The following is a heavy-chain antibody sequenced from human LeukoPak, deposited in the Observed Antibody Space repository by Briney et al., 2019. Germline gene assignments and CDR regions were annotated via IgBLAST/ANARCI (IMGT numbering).Heavy chain of an antibody. CDR1: GFTFKKYW. Sequence: GESLRLSCAASGFTFKKYWMNWVRQVPGKGLEWVAKIKPDGSDKYYMDSVKGRFTISRDNAQNSLYLQMNSLSAEDTAVYYCARDHWGYYDLWGRGTLVTVSS. J-gene: IGHJ2*01. CDR3: ARDHWGYYDL. D-gene: IGHD7-27*01. V-gene: IGHV3-7*01. CDR2: IKPDGSDK.